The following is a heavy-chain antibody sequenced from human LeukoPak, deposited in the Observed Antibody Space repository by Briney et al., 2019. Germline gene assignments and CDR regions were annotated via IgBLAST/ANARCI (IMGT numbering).Heavy chain of an antibody. CDR3: ARSGGYDSSGYSGWYFDL. CDR2: IIPILGIA. Sequence: SVKVSCKASGYTFTDYYMHWVRQAPGQGLEWMGRIIPILGIANYAQKFQGRVTITADKSTSTAYMELSSLRSEDTAVYYCARSGGYDSSGYSGWYFDLWGRGTLVTVSS. V-gene: IGHV1-69*02. J-gene: IGHJ2*01. CDR1: GYTFTDYY. D-gene: IGHD3-22*01.